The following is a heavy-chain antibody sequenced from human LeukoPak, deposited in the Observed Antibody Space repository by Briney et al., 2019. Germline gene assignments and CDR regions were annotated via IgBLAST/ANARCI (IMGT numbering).Heavy chain of an antibody. CDR3: ARGGISAAGTFDP. CDR2: IGTFSRYT. D-gene: IGHD6-13*01. V-gene: IGHV3-11*06. CDR1: GFTFSDHY. Sequence: PGGSLRLSCAASGFTFSDHYMSWIRQAPGKGLQWVSYIGTFSRYTSYADSVKGRFTISRDNAKNSLFLQMNSLRAEDTAVYYCARGGISAAGTFDPWGQGTMVTVSS. J-gene: IGHJ5*02.